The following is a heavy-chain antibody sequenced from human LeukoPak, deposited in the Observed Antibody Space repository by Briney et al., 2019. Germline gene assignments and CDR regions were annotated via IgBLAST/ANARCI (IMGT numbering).Heavy chain of an antibody. CDR3: TTIITMIIRGMDV. V-gene: IGHV3-15*01. D-gene: IGHD3-22*01. J-gene: IGHJ6*02. CDR1: GFTFSNAW. CDR2: ITSKTDGGTT. Sequence: GRSLRLSCAASGFTFSNAWMSWVRQAPGKGLEWVGRITSKTDGGTTDYAAPVKGRFSISRDDSKNTLYLQMNSLKSEDTAVYYCTTIITMIIRGMDVWGQGTTVTVSS.